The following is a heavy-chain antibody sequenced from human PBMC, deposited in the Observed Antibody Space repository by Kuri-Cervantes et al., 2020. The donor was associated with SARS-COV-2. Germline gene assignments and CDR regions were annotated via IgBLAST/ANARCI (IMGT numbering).Heavy chain of an antibody. J-gene: IGHJ5*02. CDR3: ARDRSYGDQQGFDP. V-gene: IGHV4-61*01. CDR1: GGSVSSGSYY. Sequence: SETLSLTCTVSGGSVSSGSYYWSWIRQPPGKGLEWIGYIYYSGSTNYNPSLKSRVTISVDTSKNQFSLKLSSVTAADTAVYYCARDRSYGDQQGFDPWGQGTLVTVSS. CDR2: IYYSGST. D-gene: IGHD5-18*01.